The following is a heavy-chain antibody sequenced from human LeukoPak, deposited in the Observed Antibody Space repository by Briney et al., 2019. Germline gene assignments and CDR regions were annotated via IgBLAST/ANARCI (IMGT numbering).Heavy chain of an antibody. V-gene: IGHV4-61*02. J-gene: IGHJ3*02. Sequence: PSETLSLTCAVSGDSISSGAYYWSWIRQPAGKGLEWIGRIYTSGSTNYNPSLNSRLTISVDTSKNQFSLKLNSVTPADTAVYYCATLTGGDDAFDIWGQGTMATVSS. D-gene: IGHD4-23*01. CDR2: IYTSGST. CDR3: ATLTGGDDAFDI. CDR1: GDSISSGAYY.